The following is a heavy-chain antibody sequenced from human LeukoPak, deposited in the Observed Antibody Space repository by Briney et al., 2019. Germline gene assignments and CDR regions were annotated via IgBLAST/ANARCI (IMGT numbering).Heavy chain of an antibody. CDR1: GYTFTGYY. D-gene: IGHD6-19*01. V-gene: IGHV1-2*02. J-gene: IGHJ4*02. Sequence: GASVKVSCKASGYTFTGYYMDWVRQAHRQGLEWIGWINTNSGRTIYTQKVQGRVTMTRDTTISTAYMELSRLSSDDTSLYSCARDNAYSSGSYGYWGQGTLVTVSS. CDR3: ARDNAYSSGSYGY. CDR2: INTNSGRT.